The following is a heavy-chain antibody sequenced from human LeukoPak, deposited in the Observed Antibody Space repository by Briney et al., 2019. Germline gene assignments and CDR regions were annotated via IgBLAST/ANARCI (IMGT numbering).Heavy chain of an antibody. CDR2: IYPGDSDT. Sequence: PGESLKISWKGSRYSFTSYWIGWVRQMPGKGLGWMGIIYPGDSDTRYSPSFQGQVTISADKSISTAYLQWSSLKASDTAMYYCARHHYYDSSGYADYWGQGTLVTVSS. CDR1: RYSFTSYW. CDR3: ARHHYYDSSGYADY. V-gene: IGHV5-51*01. J-gene: IGHJ4*02. D-gene: IGHD3-22*01.